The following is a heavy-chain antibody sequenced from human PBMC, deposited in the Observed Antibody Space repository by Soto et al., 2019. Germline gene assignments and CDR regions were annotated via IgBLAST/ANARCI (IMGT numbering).Heavy chain of an antibody. Sequence: QVQLQESGPGLVKPSETLSLTCTVSGGSVSSGSYYWSWIRQPPGKGLEWIGYIYYSGSTNYNPSLKSRVTISVDTSKNQFSLKLSSVTAADTAVYYCARGPQVFYRAGAYGMDVWGQGTTVTVSS. CDR1: GGSVSSGSYY. V-gene: IGHV4-61*01. CDR2: IYYSGST. D-gene: IGHD4-4*01. CDR3: ARGPQVFYRAGAYGMDV. J-gene: IGHJ6*02.